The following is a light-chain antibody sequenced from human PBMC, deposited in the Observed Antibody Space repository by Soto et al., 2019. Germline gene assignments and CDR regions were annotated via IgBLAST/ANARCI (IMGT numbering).Light chain of an antibody. CDR3: CSYAGSSTYV. V-gene: IGLV1-40*01. Sequence: QSVLTQPPAVSGAPGQRVTISCSGSSSNIGSHYDVHWYQQIPGTAPKLLIYGNINRPSGVPDRFSGSRSDTSASLAITGLQAEDEADYYCCSYAGSSTYVFGTGTKVTVL. J-gene: IGLJ1*01. CDR2: GNI. CDR1: SSNIGSHYD.